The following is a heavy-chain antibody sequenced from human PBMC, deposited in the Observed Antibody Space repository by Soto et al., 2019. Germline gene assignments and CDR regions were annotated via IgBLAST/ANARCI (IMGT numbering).Heavy chain of an antibody. CDR1: GGCFSGYY. CDR2: INHSGST. CDR3: ARDRPGSCV. J-gene: IGHJ6*02. Sequence: PSLSLCRTCAVYGGCFSGYYWSWIRQPPGKGLEWIGEINHSGSTNYNPSLKSRVTISVDTSKNQCSLKLSSVTAPDTDVDYCARDRPGSCVWGRGTTVTASS. V-gene: IGHV4-34*01. D-gene: IGHD3-10*01.